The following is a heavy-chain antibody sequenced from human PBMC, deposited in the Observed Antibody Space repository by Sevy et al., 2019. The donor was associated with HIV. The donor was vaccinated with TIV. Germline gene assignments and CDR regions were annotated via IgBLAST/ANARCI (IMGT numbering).Heavy chain of an antibody. D-gene: IGHD2-21*02. V-gene: IGHV1-2*04. J-gene: IGHJ6*03. CDR1: GYTFTGYY. Sequence: ASVKVSCKASGYTFTGYYMHWVRQAPGQGLEWMGWINPNSGGTNYAQKSQGWVTMTRDTSISTAYMELSRLRSDDTAVYYCAREIRGRTDYYYYYYMDVWGKGTTVTVSS. CDR3: AREIRGRTDYYYYYYMDV. CDR2: INPNSGGT.